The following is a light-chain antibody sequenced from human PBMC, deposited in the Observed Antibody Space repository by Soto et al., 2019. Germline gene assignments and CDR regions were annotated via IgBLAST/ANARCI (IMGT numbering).Light chain of an antibody. V-gene: IGKV3-20*01. J-gene: IGKJ4*01. CDR1: QSVSSN. Sequence: DIVMTQSPATLSVSPGERATLSCRASQSVSSNLAWYQQKPGQAPRLLIYNAFNRATGIPDRFSGSGSGTDFTLTISRLEPEDFAVYYCQQYGSSPGTFGGGTKVDIK. CDR2: NAF. CDR3: QQYGSSPGT.